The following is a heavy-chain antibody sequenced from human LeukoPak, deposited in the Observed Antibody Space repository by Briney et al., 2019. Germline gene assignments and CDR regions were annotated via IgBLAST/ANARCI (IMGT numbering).Heavy chain of an antibody. CDR2: MNPNSGNT. V-gene: IGHV1-8*01. D-gene: IGHD1-14*01. Sequence: ASVKVSCKASRYTFTSYDINWVRPATGQGLEWMGWMNPNSGNTGYAQKFQGRVTMTRNTSISTAYMELSSLRSEDTAVYYCARGRGKTFAYYYMDVWGKGTTVTVSS. CDR1: RYTFTSYD. CDR3: ARGRGKTFAYYYMDV. J-gene: IGHJ6*03.